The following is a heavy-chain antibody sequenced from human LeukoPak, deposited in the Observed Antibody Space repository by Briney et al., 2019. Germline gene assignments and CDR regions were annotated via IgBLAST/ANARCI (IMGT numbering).Heavy chain of an antibody. J-gene: IGHJ4*02. CDR2: ISYDGSNK. Sequence: GGSLRLSCAASGFTFSSYGMHWVRQAPGKGLEWVAVISYDGSNKYYADSVKGRFTISRDNSKNTLNLQMNSLRAEDTAVYYCAKDRGSGWFGSDYWGQGTLVTVSS. V-gene: IGHV3-30*18. CDR3: AKDRGSGWFGSDY. D-gene: IGHD6-19*01. CDR1: GFTFSSYG.